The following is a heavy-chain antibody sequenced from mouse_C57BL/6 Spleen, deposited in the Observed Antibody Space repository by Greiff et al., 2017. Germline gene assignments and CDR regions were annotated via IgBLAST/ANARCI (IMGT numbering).Heavy chain of an antibody. CDR1: GYTFTSYW. CDR3: ARRGYYSYAMDY. V-gene: IGHV1-69*01. CDR2: IDPSDSYT. J-gene: IGHJ4*01. D-gene: IGHD2-12*01. Sequence: VKLQQPGAELVMPGASVKLSCKASGYTFTSYWMHWVKQRPGQGLEWIGEIDPSDSYTNYNQKFKGKSTLTVDKSSSTAFMQLSSLASEDSAVYYCARRGYYSYAMDYWGQGTSVTVSS.